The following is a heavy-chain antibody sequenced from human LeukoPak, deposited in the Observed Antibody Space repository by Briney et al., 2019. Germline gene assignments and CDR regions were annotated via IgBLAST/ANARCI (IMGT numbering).Heavy chain of an antibody. CDR2: IYYSGST. D-gene: IGHD6-13*01. J-gene: IGHJ3*02. Sequence: SETLSLTCTVSGGSISSSSYYWGWIRQPPGKGLEWIGSIYYSGSTYYNPSLKSRVTISVDTSKNQFSLKLSSVTAADTAVYYCARRYSSSWYASDDAFDIWGQGTMVTVSS. CDR3: ARRYSSSWYASDDAFDI. CDR1: GGSISSSSYY. V-gene: IGHV4-39*01.